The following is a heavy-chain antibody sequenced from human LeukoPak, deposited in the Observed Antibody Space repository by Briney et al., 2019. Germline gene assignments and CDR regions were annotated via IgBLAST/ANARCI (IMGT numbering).Heavy chain of an antibody. D-gene: IGHD4-17*01. CDR3: AKDPGIRLDAFDI. Sequence: PGGSLRLSCAASGFIFSNYGMHWVRQAPGKGLEWVAVISYDGSNKYYEDSVKGRFTISRDNSKNTLYLQMNSLRSEDTAVYYCAKDPGIRLDAFDIWGQGTMVTVSS. V-gene: IGHV3-30*18. CDR2: ISYDGSNK. CDR1: GFIFSNYG. J-gene: IGHJ3*02.